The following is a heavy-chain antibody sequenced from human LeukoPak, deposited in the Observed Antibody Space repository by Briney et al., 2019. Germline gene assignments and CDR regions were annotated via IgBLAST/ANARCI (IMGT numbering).Heavy chain of an antibody. V-gene: IGHV3-30*03. CDR3: ARSRDGHNQLDY. Sequence: GGSLILSCAASGSTFSSYDMHWVRQAPGKGLEWVAVISYDGSNRDYVDSVKGRFTISRDNSKNTLYLQMGSLRAEDMAVYYCARSRDGHNQLDYWGQGTLVTVSS. CDR1: GSTFSSYD. D-gene: IGHD5-24*01. J-gene: IGHJ4*02. CDR2: ISYDGSNR.